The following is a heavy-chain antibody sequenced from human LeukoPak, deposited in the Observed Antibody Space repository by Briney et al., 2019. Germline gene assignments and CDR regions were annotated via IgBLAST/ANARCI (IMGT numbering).Heavy chain of an antibody. V-gene: IGHV3-23*01. CDR3: AKDSGEDYYGSGSYRVFGY. D-gene: IGHD3-10*01. CDR1: GFTFSSCA. CDR2: ISGSGGST. J-gene: IGHJ4*02. Sequence: PGGSLRLSCAASGFTFSSCAMSWVRQAPGKGLEWVSAISGSGGSTYYADSVKGRFTISRDNSKNTLYLQMNSLRAEDTAVYYCAKDSGEDYYGSGSYRVFGYWGQGTLVTVSS.